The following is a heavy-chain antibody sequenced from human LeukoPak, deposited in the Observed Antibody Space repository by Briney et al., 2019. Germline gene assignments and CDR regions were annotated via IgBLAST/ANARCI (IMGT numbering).Heavy chain of an antibody. V-gene: IGHV4-59*08. D-gene: IGHD5-12*01. CDR3: ARRYSGYGDAFDI. CDR2: IYSSGST. CDR1: GGSISSYY. J-gene: IGHJ3*02. Sequence: PSETLSLTCTVSGGSISSYYWSWIRQPPGKGLEWIGYIYSSGSTNYSPSLKSRVTISVDTSKNQFSLKLYSVTAADTAVYYCARRYSGYGDAFDIWGQGTMVTVSS.